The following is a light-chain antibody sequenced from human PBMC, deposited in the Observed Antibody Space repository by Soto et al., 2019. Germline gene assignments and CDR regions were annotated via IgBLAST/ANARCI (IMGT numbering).Light chain of an antibody. CDR2: KAS. V-gene: IGKV1-5*03. Sequence: DIQMTQSPSTLSASVGDRVTITCRASQTIGSWLAWYQQTPGKAPKIXIYKASTLKSGVPSRFSRSGAGTEFTRTISSLQPDDVATDYCQHYNSYSEAFGQGTKVDIK. CDR1: QTIGSW. CDR3: QHYNSYSEA. J-gene: IGKJ1*01.